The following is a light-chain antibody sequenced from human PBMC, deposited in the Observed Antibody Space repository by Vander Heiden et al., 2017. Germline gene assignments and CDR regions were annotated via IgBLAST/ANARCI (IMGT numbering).Light chain of an antibody. CDR2: DTS. Sequence: AVVTQEPYLTVSPGGTVSLTCGSRAGAVTSGPYPYQFQQKPGQAPRTLIFDTSNKHSWTPARFSGSLLGGKAALTLSGAQPEDEAEYYCLLSYSGARVFGGGTKLTVL. V-gene: IGLV7-46*01. CDR1: AGAVTSGPY. CDR3: LLSYSGARV. J-gene: IGLJ3*02.